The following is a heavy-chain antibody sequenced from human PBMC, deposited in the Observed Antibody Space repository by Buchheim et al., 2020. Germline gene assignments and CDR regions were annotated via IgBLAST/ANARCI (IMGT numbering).Heavy chain of an antibody. CDR3: ARDLLDIVATRPYYYYGMDV. D-gene: IGHD5-12*01. Sequence: QVQLVESGGGVVQPGRSLRLSCAASGFTFSSYGMHWVRQAPGKGLEWVAVIWYDGSNKYYEDSVKGRFTISRDNSKNTLYLQMNSLRAEDTAVYYCARDLLDIVATRPYYYYGMDVWGQGTT. V-gene: IGHV3-33*01. J-gene: IGHJ6*02. CDR2: IWYDGSNK. CDR1: GFTFSSYG.